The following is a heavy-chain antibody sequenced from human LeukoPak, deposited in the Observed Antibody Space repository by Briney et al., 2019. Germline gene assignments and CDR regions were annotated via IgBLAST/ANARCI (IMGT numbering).Heavy chain of an antibody. CDR3: ARGGITMVRGVITHYGMDV. Sequence: SQTLSLTCAVSGVSISSGGYSWSWIRQPPGKGLEWIGYIYHSGSTYYNPSLKSRVTISVDRSKNQFSLKLSSVTAADTAVYYCARGGITMVRGVITHYGMDVWGQGTTVTVSS. V-gene: IGHV4-30-2*01. CDR2: IYHSGST. CDR1: GVSISSGGYS. J-gene: IGHJ6*02. D-gene: IGHD3-10*01.